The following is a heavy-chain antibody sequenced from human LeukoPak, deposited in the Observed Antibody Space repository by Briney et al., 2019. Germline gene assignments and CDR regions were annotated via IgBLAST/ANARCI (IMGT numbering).Heavy chain of an antibody. CDR1: GGSISSYY. CDR3: ARVGSSSPRYYYYYYMDV. J-gene: IGHJ6*03. CDR2: IYYSGST. V-gene: IGHV4-59*01. Sequence: SETLSLTCTVSGGSISSYYWSWIRQPPGKGLEWIGYIYYSGSTNYNPSLKSRVTISVDTSKNQFSLKLSSVTAADTAVYYCARVGSSSPRYYYYYYMDVWGKGTTVTVSS. D-gene: IGHD6-6*01.